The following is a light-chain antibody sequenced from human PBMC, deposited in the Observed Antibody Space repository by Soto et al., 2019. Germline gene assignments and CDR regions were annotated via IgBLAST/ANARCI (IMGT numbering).Light chain of an antibody. CDR3: QQAKSFPLS. CDR2: ATS. V-gene: IGKV1D-12*01. CDR1: QDIRTW. Sequence: DIQMTQSPSSVSASVGDSVTITCRASQDIRTWLAWYQQKPGKAPKLLIYATSKLQSGVSSRFSGSGSGTDFTLTISSLQPDDSAIYFCQQAKSFPLSFGGGTRVDIK. J-gene: IGKJ4*01.